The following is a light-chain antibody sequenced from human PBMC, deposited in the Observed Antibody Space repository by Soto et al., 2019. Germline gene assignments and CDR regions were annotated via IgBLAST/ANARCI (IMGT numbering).Light chain of an antibody. CDR1: SSDVGGYNL. J-gene: IGLJ2*01. Sequence: QSVLTQPPSASGSPGQSVNISCIGTSSDVGGYNLVSWYQQHPGKAPKLMIYEVSKRPSGVPDRFSGSKSGTTASLTVSGLQAEDEADYYCSSYAGSDNFVVFGGGTKLTVL. CDR2: EVS. CDR3: SSYAGSDNFVV. V-gene: IGLV2-8*01.